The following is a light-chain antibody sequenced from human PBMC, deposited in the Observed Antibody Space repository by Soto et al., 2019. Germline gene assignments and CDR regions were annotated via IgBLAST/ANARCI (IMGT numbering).Light chain of an antibody. Sequence: QTVVTQEPSFSVSPGGTVTLTCGLSSGSVSTSHFPSWYRQTPGQPPRTLIYSTIARSSGVPDRFSGSILGNKAALTITGAQADDESDYYCVLYMGGGISVFGGGTKVTVL. V-gene: IGLV8-61*01. CDR3: VLYMGGGISV. J-gene: IGLJ2*01. CDR1: SGSVSTSHF. CDR2: STI.